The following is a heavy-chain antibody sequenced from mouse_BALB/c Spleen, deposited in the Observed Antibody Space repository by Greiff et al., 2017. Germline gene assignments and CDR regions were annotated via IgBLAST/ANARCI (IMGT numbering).Heavy chain of an antibody. V-gene: IGHV3-8*02. J-gene: IGHJ4*01. D-gene: IGHD1-1*01. CDR2: ISYSGST. Sequence: EVQLQQSGPSLVKPSQTLSLTCSVTGDSITSGYWNWIRKFPGNKLEYMGYISYSGSTYYNPSLKSRISITRDTSKNQYYLQLNSVTTEDTATYYCARYYYGSSYYAMDYWGQGTSVTVSS. CDR1: GDSITSGY. CDR3: ARYYYGSSYYAMDY.